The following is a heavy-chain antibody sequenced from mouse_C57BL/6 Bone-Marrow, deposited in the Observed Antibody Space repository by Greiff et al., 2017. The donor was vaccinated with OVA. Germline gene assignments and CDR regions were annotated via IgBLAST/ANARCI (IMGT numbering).Heavy chain of an antibody. CDR3: ARHGDYGSFFDY. CDR2: ISSGGSYT. CDR1: GFTFSSYG. Sequence: EVKLMESGGDLVKPGGSLKLSCAASGFTFSSYGMSWVRQTPDKRLEWVATISSGGSYTYYPDSMKGRFTISRDNAKNTLYLQMSSLKSEDTAMYYCARHGDYGSFFDYWGQGTTLTVSS. J-gene: IGHJ2*01. V-gene: IGHV5-6*01. D-gene: IGHD1-1*01.